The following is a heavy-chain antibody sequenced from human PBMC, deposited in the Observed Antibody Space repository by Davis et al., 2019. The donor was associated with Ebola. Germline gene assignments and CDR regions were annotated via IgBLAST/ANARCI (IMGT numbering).Heavy chain of an antibody. CDR1: GFSLSISGVG. CDR3: ARTRMTTVTTSDRRYYYYGMDV. D-gene: IGHD4-17*01. V-gene: IGHV2-70*01. J-gene: IGHJ6*02. Sequence: SGPTLVNPTQTLTLTCTFSGFSLSISGVGVGWIRQPPGKALEWLALIDWDDDKYYSTSLKTRLTISKDTSKNQVVLTMTNMDPVDTATYYYARTRMTTVTTSDRRYYYYGMDVWGQGTTVTVSS. CDR2: IDWDDDK.